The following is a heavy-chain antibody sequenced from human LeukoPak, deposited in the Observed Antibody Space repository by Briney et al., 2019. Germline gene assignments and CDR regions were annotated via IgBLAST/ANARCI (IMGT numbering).Heavy chain of an antibody. CDR3: ARINARALDY. V-gene: IGHV3-48*02. CDR1: GFTFSSYS. Sequence: PGGSLRLSCAASGFTFSSYSMNWVRQAPGKGLEWVSYISSRSSAIYYADSVKGRFTISRDKAKNSLYLQMNSLRDDDTAVYYCARINARALDYWGQGTLVTVSS. J-gene: IGHJ4*02. CDR2: ISSRSSAI.